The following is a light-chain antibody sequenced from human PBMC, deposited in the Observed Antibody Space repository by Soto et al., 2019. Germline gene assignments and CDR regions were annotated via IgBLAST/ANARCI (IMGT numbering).Light chain of an antibody. CDR3: QQTLSVPRT. CDR1: QNIRTY. CDR2: AAS. J-gene: IGKJ1*01. Sequence: DIQMTQSPRFLSASVGDRVTITCRASQNIRTYLTWYQQNPGKGPTVLIYAASTLQRGVPSRFSGSTTGTDFTLTITGLQPEDSATYYCQQTLSVPRTFGLGTKVEIK. V-gene: IGKV1-39*01.